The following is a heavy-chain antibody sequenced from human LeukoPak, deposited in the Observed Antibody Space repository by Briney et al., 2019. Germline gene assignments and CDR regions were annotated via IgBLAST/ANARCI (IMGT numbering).Heavy chain of an antibody. J-gene: IGHJ4*02. CDR3: TRAAEQRPIDY. V-gene: IGHV3-74*01. Sequence: GGPLRLSCAASGFALSDYWMHSVRQAPGKGLMWVSRINSEGGLISYADSVKGRFTIYRDNAKNTLYLQINSLTAEDTAMYYCTRAAEQRPIDYWGQGTLVTVSS. CDR2: INSEGGLI. CDR1: GFALSDYW. D-gene: IGHD6-25*01.